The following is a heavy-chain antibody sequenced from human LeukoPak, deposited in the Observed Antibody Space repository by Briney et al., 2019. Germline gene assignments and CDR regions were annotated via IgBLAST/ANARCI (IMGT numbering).Heavy chain of an antibody. V-gene: IGHV3-48*04. Sequence: GGSLRLSCAASSFTFSTYGMHWVRQAPGKGLEWVSYISGLSSTIYYADSVKGRFTISRDNAKNSLYLQMNSVRAEDTAVYYCARGSYGGSGWVYWGQGTLVTVSS. J-gene: IGHJ4*02. CDR1: SFTFSTYG. CDR3: ARGSYGGSGWVY. CDR2: ISGLSSTI. D-gene: IGHD5-12*01.